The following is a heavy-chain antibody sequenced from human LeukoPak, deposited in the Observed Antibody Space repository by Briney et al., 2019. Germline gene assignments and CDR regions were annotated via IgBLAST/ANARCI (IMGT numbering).Heavy chain of an antibody. Sequence: PGRSLRLSCAASGFTFSSYAMHWVRQAPGKGLEWVAVISYDGSNKYYADSVKGRFTISRDNSKSTLYLQMNSLRAEDTAMYYCARDGRGQLLVPYYYYYMDVWGKGTTVTVSS. V-gene: IGHV3-30*04. J-gene: IGHJ6*03. CDR2: ISYDGSNK. CDR1: GFTFSSYA. CDR3: ARDGRGQLLVPYYYYYMDV. D-gene: IGHD6-13*01.